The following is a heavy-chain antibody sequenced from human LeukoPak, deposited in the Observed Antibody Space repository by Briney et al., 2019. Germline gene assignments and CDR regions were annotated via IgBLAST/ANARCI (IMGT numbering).Heavy chain of an antibody. V-gene: IGHV3-74*01. CDR1: GFTFISYW. CDR3: ARDRRGYYYDSSGYYY. CDR2: INIDGTTT. J-gene: IGHJ4*02. Sequence: GGSLRLSCAASGFTFISYWMHWVRQAPGKGLVWVSRINIDGTTTSYADSVKGRFTISRDNAKNSLYLQMNSLRAEDTAVYYCARDRRGYYYDSSGYYYWGQGTLVTVSS. D-gene: IGHD3-22*01.